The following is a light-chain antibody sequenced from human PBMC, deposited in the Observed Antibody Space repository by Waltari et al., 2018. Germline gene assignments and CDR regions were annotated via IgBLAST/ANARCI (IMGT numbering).Light chain of an antibody. CDR1: SSHIRAGYD. J-gene: IGLJ2*01. CDR3: QSYDSSLSGGV. V-gene: IGLV1-40*01. Sequence: QSVLTPPPSASGAPGQRVTISCTGSSSHIRAGYDVHRYQQLPGTAPKLLIYGNSNRPSGVPDRFSGSKSGTSASLAITGLQAEDEADYYCQSYDSSLSGGVFGGGTKLTVL. CDR2: GNS.